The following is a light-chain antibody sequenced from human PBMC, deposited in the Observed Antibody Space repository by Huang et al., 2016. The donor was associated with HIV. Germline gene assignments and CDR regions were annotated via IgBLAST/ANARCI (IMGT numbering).Light chain of an antibody. V-gene: IGKV1-39*01. CDR3: QQTYTLPLT. CDR2: ATS. Sequence: DIQMTQSPTSLSASVGDRVALTCRTSQNISHYLNWYQEKSGKAPKLLLYATSRLISGVPSRFSGGGSGSNFTRPITNLQPEDIATYYCQQTYTLPLTFGPGTRVHVK. CDR1: QNISHY. J-gene: IGKJ3*01.